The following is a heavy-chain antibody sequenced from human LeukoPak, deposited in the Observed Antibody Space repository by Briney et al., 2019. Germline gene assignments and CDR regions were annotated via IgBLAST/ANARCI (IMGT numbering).Heavy chain of an antibody. CDR2: IDRSGSTM. D-gene: IGHD1-26*01. J-gene: IGHJ4*02. Sequence: GGSLRLSCVASGFTFSSYEMNWVGQAPGKGLEWVSFIDRSGSTMYYADSVKGRFTISRDNAKNSLYLQMHSLRAEDTAVYYCKRPAGATFGCWGQGTLVTVSS. V-gene: IGHV3-48*03. CDR1: GFTFSSYE. CDR3: KRPAGATFGC.